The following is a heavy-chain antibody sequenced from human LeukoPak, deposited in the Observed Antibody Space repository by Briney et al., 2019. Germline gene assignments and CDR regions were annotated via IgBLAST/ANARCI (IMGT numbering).Heavy chain of an antibody. CDR1: GFSFVDYA. CDR3: ARDIVVVPATFDY. J-gene: IGHJ4*02. CDR2: INQDGGEK. D-gene: IGHD2-2*01. Sequence: GGSLRLSCTASGFSFVDYAMSWVRQAPGKGLEWVANINQDGGEKFYVDSVKGRFTISRDNAKNSLYLQMNSLRAEDTAMYYCARDIVVVPATFDYWGQGTLVSVSS. V-gene: IGHV3-7*01.